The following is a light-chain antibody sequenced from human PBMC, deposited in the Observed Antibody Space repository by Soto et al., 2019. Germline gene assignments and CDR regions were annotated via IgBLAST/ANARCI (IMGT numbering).Light chain of an antibody. Sequence: QLVLTQSPSASACLGASVKLTCTLSSGHSSYAIAWHQQQPEKGPRFLMKLTSDGSHTKGDGIPDRFSGSSSGAERYLTISGLQSEDETDYYCQTWGTGAVVFGGGTKLTVL. V-gene: IGLV4-69*01. J-gene: IGLJ2*01. CDR2: LTSDGSH. CDR3: QTWGTGAVV. CDR1: SGHSSYA.